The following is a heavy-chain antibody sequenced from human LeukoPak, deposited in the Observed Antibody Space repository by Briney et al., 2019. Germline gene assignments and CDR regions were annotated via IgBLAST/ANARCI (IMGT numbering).Heavy chain of an antibody. Sequence: PGGSLRLSCAASGFTLSSYAMSWVRQAPGEGLEWVSGISGGATSTDYADSVRGRFSISRDNFKNTVSLQMSSLRAEDTATYYCAKGTDYYGSGGHFDFWGQGALVTVSS. V-gene: IGHV3-23*01. D-gene: IGHD3-10*01. CDR1: GFTLSSYA. CDR2: ISGGATST. J-gene: IGHJ4*02. CDR3: AKGTDYYGSGGHFDF.